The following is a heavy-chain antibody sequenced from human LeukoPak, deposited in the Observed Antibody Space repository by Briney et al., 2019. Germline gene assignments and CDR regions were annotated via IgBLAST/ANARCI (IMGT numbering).Heavy chain of an antibody. CDR2: INPSGGST. Sequence: GASVKVSCKASGYTFTSYYMHWVRQAPGQGLEWMGIINPSGGSTSYAQKFQGRVTMTRDTSTSTVYMELSSLRSEDTAVYYCARVIYPSYGYVYYYYYMDVWGKGTTVTVSS. J-gene: IGHJ6*03. V-gene: IGHV1-46*01. CDR3: ARVIYPSYGYVYYYYYMDV. D-gene: IGHD5-18*01. CDR1: GYTFTSYY.